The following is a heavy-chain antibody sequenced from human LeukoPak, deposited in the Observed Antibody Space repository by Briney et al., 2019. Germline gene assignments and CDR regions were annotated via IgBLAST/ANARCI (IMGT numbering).Heavy chain of an antibody. CDR1: GFTFSNYW. CDR2: INSDGINT. V-gene: IGHV3-74*01. Sequence: GGSLRLSCAASGFTFSNYWMHWVRQAPGKGLVWVSRINSDGINTSYADSVKGRFTISRDNAKNTLNLQMNSLRAEDTAVYYCARDLGQYYDTSDDWFDPWGQGTLVTVSS. CDR3: ARDLGQYYDTSDDWFDP. D-gene: IGHD3-22*01. J-gene: IGHJ5*02.